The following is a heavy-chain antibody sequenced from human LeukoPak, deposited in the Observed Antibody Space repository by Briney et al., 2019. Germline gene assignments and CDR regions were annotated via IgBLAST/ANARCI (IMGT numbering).Heavy chain of an antibody. V-gene: IGHV4-39*01. D-gene: IGHD3-16*01. Sequence: PSETLALPRNVSGGSLSSSTYYWGWIRQPPGKGLEWIGRFYNSGSTYYNPSLKSRVTIAVDTSKNQFSLKLSSVTAADTAVDYCARHSWGLPPAEYFQHWGQGTLVTVSS. CDR1: GGSLSSSTYY. CDR2: FYNSGST. J-gene: IGHJ1*01. CDR3: ARHSWGLPPAEYFQH.